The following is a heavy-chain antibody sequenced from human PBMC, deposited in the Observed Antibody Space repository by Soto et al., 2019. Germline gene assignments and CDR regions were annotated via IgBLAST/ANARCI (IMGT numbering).Heavy chain of an antibody. V-gene: IGHV4-59*08. CDR2: IYYSGST. D-gene: IGHD3-16*01. CDR3: ARLLWGANWFDP. J-gene: IGHJ5*02. Sequence: QVQLQESGPGLVKPSETLSLTCTVSGGSISSYYWSWIRQPPGKGLEWIGYIYYSGSTNYYPSLKSRVTISVDTSKNQFSLKLSSVTAADTAVYYCARLLWGANWFDPWGQGTLVTVSS. CDR1: GGSISSYY.